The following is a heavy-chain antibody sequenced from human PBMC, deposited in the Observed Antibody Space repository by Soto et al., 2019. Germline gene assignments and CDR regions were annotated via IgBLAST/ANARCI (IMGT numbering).Heavy chain of an antibody. J-gene: IGHJ4*02. CDR2: LSYDGNTK. V-gene: IGHV3-30-3*01. D-gene: IGHD5-12*01. CDR3: AKETSAYEIDY. Sequence: QVQLVESGGGVVQPGRSLRLSCAASGFIFSGYAMHWVRQAPGKGLEWVAVLSYDGNTKYYADSVKGRFTVSRDNSKNTLYVQMNNLSADDTAMYYCAKETSAYEIDYWGQGTLVTVSS. CDR1: GFIFSGYA.